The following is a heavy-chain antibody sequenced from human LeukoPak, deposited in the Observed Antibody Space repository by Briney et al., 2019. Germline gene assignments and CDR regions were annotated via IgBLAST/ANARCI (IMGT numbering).Heavy chain of an antibody. Sequence: SETLSLTCTVSGGSISSSGYYWGWIRHPPGKGLEWIASIYHRGSTYYNPSLKSRVTISVDTSKNQLSLKLSSLTAADTAVYYCARHEYSGSYYGLSWFDPWGQGTLVTVSS. V-gene: IGHV4-39*01. CDR3: ARHEYSGSYYGLSWFDP. J-gene: IGHJ5*02. D-gene: IGHD1-26*01. CDR2: IYHRGST. CDR1: GGSISSSGYY.